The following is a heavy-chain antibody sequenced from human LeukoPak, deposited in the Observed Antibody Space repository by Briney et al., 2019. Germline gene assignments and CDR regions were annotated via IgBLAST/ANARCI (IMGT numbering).Heavy chain of an antibody. J-gene: IGHJ4*02. Sequence: GGSLRLSCAASGFTFSSYSRNWVRQAPGKGLEWVSHISSSSSTIYYADSVKGRFTISRDNAKNSLYLQMNSLRAEDTAVYYCARAGFTFSDYFGSFFDYWGQGTLVTVSS. CDR3: ARAGFTFSDYFGSFFDY. D-gene: IGHD3-10*01. V-gene: IGHV3-48*01. CDR2: ISSSSSTI. CDR1: GFTFSSYS.